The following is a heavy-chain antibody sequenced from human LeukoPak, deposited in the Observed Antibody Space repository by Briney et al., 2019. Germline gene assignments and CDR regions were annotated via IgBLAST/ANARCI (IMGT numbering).Heavy chain of an antibody. Sequence: QPGGSLRLSCAASGFTFSGSAMHWVRQASGKGLGWVGRIRSKANSYATAYAASVKGRFTISRDDSKNTAYLQMNSLKTEDTAVYYCTRHHYYDSSGYYSEYFQHWGQGTLVTVSS. CDR2: IRSKANSYAT. CDR1: GFTFSGSA. D-gene: IGHD3-22*01. CDR3: TRHHYYDSSGYYSEYFQH. J-gene: IGHJ1*01. V-gene: IGHV3-73*01.